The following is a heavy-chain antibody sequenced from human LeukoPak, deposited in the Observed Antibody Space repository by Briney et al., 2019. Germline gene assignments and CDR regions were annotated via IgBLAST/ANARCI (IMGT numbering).Heavy chain of an antibody. CDR3: ARFGLLRFGKSSVTAFDY. V-gene: IGHV3-20*04. CDR1: GFTFISYV. J-gene: IGHJ4*02. Sequence: PGGALRLSRASSGFTFISYVISWARQAPGKGVEWVSVINWKGGSTGYADFVKGRFTMSRDNAKNSLYLQMNSLRAEDTGLYYCARFGLLRFGKSSVTAFDYWGQGTLVTVSS. D-gene: IGHD3-10*01. CDR2: INWKGGST.